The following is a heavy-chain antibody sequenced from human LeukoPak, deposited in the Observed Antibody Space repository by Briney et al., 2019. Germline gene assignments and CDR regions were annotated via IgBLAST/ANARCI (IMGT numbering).Heavy chain of an antibody. CDR3: AAGVGRLFDY. CDR1: GGTFSSYA. J-gene: IGHJ4*02. CDR2: IIPIFGTA. Sequence: SVTVSCKASGGTFSSYAISWGRQAPGQGLEWMGGIIPIFGTANYAQKFQGRVTITTDESTSTAYMELSSLRSEDTAVYYCAAGVGRLFDYWGQGTLVTVSS. V-gene: IGHV1-69*05. D-gene: IGHD1-1*01.